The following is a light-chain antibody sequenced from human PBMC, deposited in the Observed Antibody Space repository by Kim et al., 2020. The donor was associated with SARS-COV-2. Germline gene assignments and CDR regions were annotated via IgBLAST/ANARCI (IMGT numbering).Light chain of an antibody. CDR3: QQANNFPLT. CDR2: PAS. CDR1: QGINSL. V-gene: IGKV1-12*01. J-gene: IGKJ4*01. Sequence: DIQMTQSPSSVSASVGDRVTITCRASQGINSLLAWYQQKPGKAPKLLIFPASSLESGVPSRFSGSGSGTDFTLTISSLQPENFATYFCQQANNFPLTFGGGTKVDIK.